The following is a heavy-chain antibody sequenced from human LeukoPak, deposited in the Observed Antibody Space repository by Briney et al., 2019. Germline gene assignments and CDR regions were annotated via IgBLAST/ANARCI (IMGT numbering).Heavy chain of an antibody. D-gene: IGHD5-24*01. Sequence: ASVKVSCKASGYTFTGYYMHWVRQAPGQGLEWMGWINPNSGGKNYAQKFQGRVTMTRDTSISTAYMELSRLRSDDTAVYYCARSVEMATITDYWGQGTLVTVSS. CDR3: ARSVEMATITDY. CDR2: INPNSGGK. V-gene: IGHV1-2*02. CDR1: GYTFTGYY. J-gene: IGHJ4*02.